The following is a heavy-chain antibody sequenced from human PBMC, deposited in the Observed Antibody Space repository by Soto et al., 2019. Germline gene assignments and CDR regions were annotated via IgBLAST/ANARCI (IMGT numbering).Heavy chain of an antibody. CDR2: ISNTGSTK. CDR1: GFSFSDYY. V-gene: IGHV3-11*01. Sequence: QVQLVESGGGLVKPGGSLRLSCVVSGFSFSDYYMSWIRQAPGKGLEWISYISNTGSTKYDADSVKGRFTISRDNAKNSLYLQMNSLRGEDTAVYYCARDYYGDYILDYWGQGTLVTVSS. CDR3: ARDYYGDYILDY. D-gene: IGHD4-17*01. J-gene: IGHJ4*02.